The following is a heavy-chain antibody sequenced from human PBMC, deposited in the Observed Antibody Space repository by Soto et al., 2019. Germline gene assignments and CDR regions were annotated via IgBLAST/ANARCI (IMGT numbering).Heavy chain of an antibody. CDR2: IIPIFGTA. Sequence: SVKVSCKASGGTFSSYAISWVRQAPGQGLEWMGGIIPIFGTANYAQKFQGRVTITADKSASTAYMELSSLRSGDTAVYYCARGDSSGWYRGGNWFDPWGQGTLVTVSS. CDR1: GGTFSSYA. D-gene: IGHD6-19*01. J-gene: IGHJ5*02. CDR3: ARGDSSGWYRGGNWFDP. V-gene: IGHV1-69*06.